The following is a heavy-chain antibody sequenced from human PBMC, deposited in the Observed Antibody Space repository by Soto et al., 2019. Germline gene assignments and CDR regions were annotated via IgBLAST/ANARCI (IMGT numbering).Heavy chain of an antibody. D-gene: IGHD1-1*01. CDR2: IWYDGNNK. CDR1: GFTFSSYG. J-gene: IGHJ6*02. Sequence: QVQLVESGGGVVQPGRSLRLSCAASGFTFSSYGMHWVRQAPGKGLEWVAVIWYDGNNKYYADSVKGRFTISRDNSKNTLYLQMNSLRAEDTAVYYCARDWVQLERLNYYSGMDVWGQGTTVTVSS. V-gene: IGHV3-33*01. CDR3: ARDWVQLERLNYYSGMDV.